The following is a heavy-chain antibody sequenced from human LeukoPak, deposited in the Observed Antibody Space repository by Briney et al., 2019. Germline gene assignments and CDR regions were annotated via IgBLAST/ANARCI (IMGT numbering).Heavy chain of an antibody. Sequence: SVTVYCKASGGTFSSYAISWVRQSPGQGLEWMGGIIPIFGTANYAQKFQGRVTITADESTSTAYMELSSLRSEDTAVYYCARGGRIAVAGCDYWGQGTLVTVSS. V-gene: IGHV1-69*13. J-gene: IGHJ4*02. CDR2: IIPIFGTA. D-gene: IGHD6-19*01. CDR3: ARGGRIAVAGCDY. CDR1: GGTFSSYA.